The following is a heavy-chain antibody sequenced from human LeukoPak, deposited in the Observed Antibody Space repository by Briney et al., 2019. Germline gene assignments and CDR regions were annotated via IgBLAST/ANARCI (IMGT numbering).Heavy chain of an antibody. V-gene: IGHV4-59*01. J-gene: IGHJ4*02. CDR2: IYYSGST. CDR1: GGSISDYY. D-gene: IGHD6-19*01. CDR3: ARERAVAGLDY. Sequence: PSETLSLTCTVSGGSISDYYWSWIRQPPGKGLEWIGYIYYSGSTNYNPSLKGRVAISVDTSKNQFPLKLSSVTAADTAVYYCARERAVAGLDYWGQGTLVTVSS.